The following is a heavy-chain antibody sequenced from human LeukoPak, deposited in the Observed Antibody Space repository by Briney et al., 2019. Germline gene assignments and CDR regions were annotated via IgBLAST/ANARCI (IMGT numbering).Heavy chain of an antibody. CDR1: GFTFSTYW. V-gene: IGHV3-74*01. CDR2: INSDGSIA. J-gene: IGHJ4*02. D-gene: IGHD1-26*01. Sequence: GGSLRLSCAASGFTFSTYWMHWVRQVPGKGLVWVSRINSDGSIADYADAVKGRFTISRDNARNTLYLEMNSLRAEDTAVYYCAKGSGSYSPDWDYWGQGTLVTVSS. CDR3: AKGSGSYSPDWDY.